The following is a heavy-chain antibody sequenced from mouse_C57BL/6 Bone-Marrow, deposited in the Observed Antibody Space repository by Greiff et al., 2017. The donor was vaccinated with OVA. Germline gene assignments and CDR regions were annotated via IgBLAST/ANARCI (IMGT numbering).Heavy chain of an antibody. CDR3: AREAGYYLYFDY. J-gene: IGHJ2*01. CDR1: GFSLTSYG. Sequence: VQGVESGPGLVQPSQSLSITCTVSGFSLTSYGVHWVRQSPGKGLEWLGVIWSGGSTDYNAAFISILSISKDNSKSHVFFKMNSLQADDTAIYYCAREAGYYLYFDYWGQGTTLTVSS. CDR2: IWSGGST. V-gene: IGHV2-2*01. D-gene: IGHD2-3*01.